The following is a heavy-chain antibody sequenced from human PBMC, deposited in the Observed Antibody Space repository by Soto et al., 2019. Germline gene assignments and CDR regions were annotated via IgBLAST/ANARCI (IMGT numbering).Heavy chain of an antibody. CDR1: GFTFSTYA. V-gene: IGHV3-23*01. Sequence: GGSLRLSCAASGFTFSTYAMSWVRQAPGKGLEWVSAISGSGSSRYYADSAKGRFTISRDNSKNTLLLQLNSLRAEDTAVYYCAKELLRLGESLERYFDYWGQGTLVTVSS. CDR2: ISGSGSSR. D-gene: IGHD3-10*01. J-gene: IGHJ4*02. CDR3: AKELLRLGESLERYFDY.